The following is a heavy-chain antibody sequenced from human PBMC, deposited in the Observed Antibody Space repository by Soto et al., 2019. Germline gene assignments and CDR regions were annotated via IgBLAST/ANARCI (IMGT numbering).Heavy chain of an antibody. V-gene: IGHV3-23*01. Sequence: EVQLLESGGGLVQPGGSLRLSCAASGFTFSSYAMSWVRQAPGKGLEWVSAISGSGDSTYYAESVKGRFTISRDNSKNTLDLQMNSLRAEDTAVYYCAKDYDFGPYYYYGMDVWGQGTTVTVSS. J-gene: IGHJ6*02. CDR2: ISGSGDST. CDR1: GFTFSSYA. CDR3: AKDYDFGPYYYYGMDV. D-gene: IGHD3-3*01.